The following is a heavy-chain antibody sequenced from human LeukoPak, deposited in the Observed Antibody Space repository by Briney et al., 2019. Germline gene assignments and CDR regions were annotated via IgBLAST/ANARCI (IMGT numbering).Heavy chain of an antibody. CDR2: ISISSSTR. Sequence: PGGSLRLSCAASGFTFSSSSMNWVRQAPGKGLEWVSYISISSSTRYYADSVKGRFTISRDNAKNSLYLQMYSLRAEDTAVYYCARAHGSYPIDYWGQGTLVTVSS. CDR3: ARAHGSYPIDY. D-gene: IGHD1-26*01. CDR1: GFTFSSSS. V-gene: IGHV3-48*01. J-gene: IGHJ4*02.